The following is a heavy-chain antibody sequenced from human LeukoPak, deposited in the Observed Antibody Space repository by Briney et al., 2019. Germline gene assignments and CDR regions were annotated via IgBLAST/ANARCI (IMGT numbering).Heavy chain of an antibody. CDR1: GYTFTGYY. Sequence: ASVKVSCKASGYTFTGYYMHWVRQAPGQGLEWMGWINPNSGGTNYAQKFQGRVTMTRDTSISTAYMELSRLRSDDTAVYYCARGLAYYDFWSGYYERFYFDYWGQGTLVTVSS. CDR3: ARGLAYYDFWSGYYERFYFDY. D-gene: IGHD3-3*01. CDR2: INPNSGGT. J-gene: IGHJ4*02. V-gene: IGHV1-2*02.